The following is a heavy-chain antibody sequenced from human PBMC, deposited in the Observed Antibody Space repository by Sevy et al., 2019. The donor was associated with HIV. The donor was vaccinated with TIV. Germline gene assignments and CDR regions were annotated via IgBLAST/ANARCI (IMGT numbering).Heavy chain of an antibody. V-gene: IGHV4-61*01. CDR3: ARGLFDY. J-gene: IGHJ4*02. CDR1: GDSVSGGNYY. CDR2: IYYSGST. Sequence: SETLSLTCTVSGDSVSGGNYYWSWIGQPPGKGLEWIGYIYYSGSTNYNPSLTSRVTLSIDTSKNQFSLRLTSLAAADSAVYYCARGLFDYWGQGTLVTVSS.